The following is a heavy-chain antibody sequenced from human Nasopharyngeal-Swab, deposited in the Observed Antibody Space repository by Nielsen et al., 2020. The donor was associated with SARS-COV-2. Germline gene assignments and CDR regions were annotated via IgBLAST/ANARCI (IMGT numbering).Heavy chain of an antibody. J-gene: IGHJ6*02. D-gene: IGHD4-23*01. Sequence: GGSLRLSCAASGFAFDDYGMSWVRQAPGKGLEWVCAINWNGGGSGYADSMKGRFTISRDNAKSSLYLQMNSLRAEDTAVYYCARGDHGGNSKYYHGMDVWGQGTTVTVSS. CDR2: INWNGGGS. CDR3: ARGDHGGNSKYYHGMDV. V-gene: IGHV3-20*04. CDR1: GFAFDDYG.